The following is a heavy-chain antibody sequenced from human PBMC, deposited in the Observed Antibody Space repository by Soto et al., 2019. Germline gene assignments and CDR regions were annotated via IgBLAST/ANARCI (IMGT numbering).Heavy chain of an antibody. D-gene: IGHD3-22*01. J-gene: IGHJ4*02. CDR1: GYIFTNDN. CDR3: ARGSYASSAYSYVDY. V-gene: IGHV1-46*01. Sequence: ASVKVSCKASGYIFTNDNLHWVRPAPGQLLGWMGTLNPSGGSRTYAHKFQVRVTITRDTSTSTVYMELSSLRSEDTAVYYCARGSYASSAYSYVDYGGRGTLVTVSS. CDR2: LNPSGGSR.